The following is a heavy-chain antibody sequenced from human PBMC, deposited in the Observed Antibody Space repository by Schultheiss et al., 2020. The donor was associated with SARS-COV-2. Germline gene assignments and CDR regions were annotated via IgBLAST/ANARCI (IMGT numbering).Heavy chain of an antibody. CDR2: ISDSGYT. D-gene: IGHD2-15*01. J-gene: IGHJ4*02. V-gene: IGHV4-61*10. CDR1: GGSISSGSYY. Sequence: SETLSLTCTVSGGSISSGSYYWSWIRQPAGKGLEWIGYISDSGYTNYNPSLKSRVTMSVDTSKNQFSLKLSSVTAEDTAVYYCARELSYCSGGSCYMRYFDYWGQGTLVTVSS. CDR3: ARELSYCSGGSCYMRYFDY.